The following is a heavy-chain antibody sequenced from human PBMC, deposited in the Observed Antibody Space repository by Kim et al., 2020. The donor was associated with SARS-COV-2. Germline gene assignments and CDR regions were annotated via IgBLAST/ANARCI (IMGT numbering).Heavy chain of an antibody. CDR2: GTT. D-gene: IGHD6-6*01. CDR3: TREDRSSSGY. Sequence: GTTYYSPSLKSRVTISVDTSRNQFSLRLSSVTASDTALYYCTREDRSSSGYWGQGTQVTVSS. V-gene: IGHV4-39*02. J-gene: IGHJ4*02.